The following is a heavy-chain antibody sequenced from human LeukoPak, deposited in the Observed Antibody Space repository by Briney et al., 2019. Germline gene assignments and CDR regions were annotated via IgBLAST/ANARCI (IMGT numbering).Heavy chain of an antibody. CDR2: IIPIFGTA. CDR3: AIPEGYSYGSDAFDI. V-gene: IGHV1-69*05. Sequence: ASVKVSCKASGGTFSSYAISWVRQAPGQGLEWMGGIIPIFGTANYAQKFQGRVTITTDESTGTAYMELSSLRSEDTAVYYCAIPEGYSYGSDAFDIWGQGTMVTVSS. CDR1: GGTFSSYA. J-gene: IGHJ3*02. D-gene: IGHD5-18*01.